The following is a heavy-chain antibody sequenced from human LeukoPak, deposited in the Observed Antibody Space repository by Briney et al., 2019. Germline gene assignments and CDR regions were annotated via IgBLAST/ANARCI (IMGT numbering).Heavy chain of an antibody. CDR3: ARAPAAVVPKKYYFDY. CDR1: GGSISSYY. V-gene: IGHV4-59*01. CDR2: IYYSGST. D-gene: IGHD2-21*01. Sequence: YETLPLTCTVSGGSISSYYWSWIRQPPGKGLEWIGYIYYSGSTNYNPSLKSRVTISVDTSKTQFSLKLSSVTAADTAVYYCARAPAAVVPKKYYFDYWGQGTLVSVSS. J-gene: IGHJ4*01.